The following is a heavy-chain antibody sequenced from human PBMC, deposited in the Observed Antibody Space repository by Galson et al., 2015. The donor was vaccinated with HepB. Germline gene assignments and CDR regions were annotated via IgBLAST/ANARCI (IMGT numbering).Heavy chain of an antibody. CDR3: ARITGGNYGSGSFMDY. V-gene: IGHV2-70*11. J-gene: IGHJ4*02. Sequence: PALVKPTQTLTLTCTFSGFSLSTSGMCVSWIRQPPGKALEWLARIDWDDDKYYSTSLKTRLTISKDTSKNQVVLTMTNMDPVDTATYYCARITGGNYGSGSFMDYWGQGTLVTVSS. D-gene: IGHD3-10*01. CDR1: GFSLSTSGMC. CDR2: IDWDDDK.